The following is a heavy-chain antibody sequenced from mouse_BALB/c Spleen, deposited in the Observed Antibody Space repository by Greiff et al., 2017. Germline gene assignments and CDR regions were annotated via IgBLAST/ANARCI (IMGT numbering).Heavy chain of an antibody. CDR1: GFSLTSYD. Sequence: VKLQESGPGLVAPSQSLSITCTVSGFSLTSYDISWIRQPPGKGLEWLGVIWTGGGTNYNSAFMSRLSISKDNSKSQVFLKMNSLQTDDTAIYYCVRDTLTGTYAYWGQGTLVTVSA. CDR2: IWTGGGT. CDR3: VRDTLTGTYAY. D-gene: IGHD4-1*01. J-gene: IGHJ3*01. V-gene: IGHV2-9-2*01.